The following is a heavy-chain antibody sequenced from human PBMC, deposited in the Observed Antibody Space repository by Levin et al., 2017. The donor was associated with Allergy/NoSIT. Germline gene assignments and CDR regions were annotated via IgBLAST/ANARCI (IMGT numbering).Heavy chain of an antibody. CDR1: GFTFSNHG. CDR2: IIYDGSDK. Sequence: GGSLRLSCAASGFTFSNHGMHWVRQAPGKGLEWVAAIIYDGSDKYYPDSVKGRFTISRDSSKNTVYLQMDSLRPEDTAVYFCARDPSERVGDSSLNNWFGPWGQGTLVTVSS. V-gene: IGHV3-30*03. D-gene: IGHD3-16*02. J-gene: IGHJ5*02. CDR3: ARDPSERVGDSSLNNWFGP.